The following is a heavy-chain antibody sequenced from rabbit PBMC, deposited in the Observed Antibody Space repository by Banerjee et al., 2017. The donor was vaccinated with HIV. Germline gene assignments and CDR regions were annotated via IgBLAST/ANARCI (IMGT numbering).Heavy chain of an antibody. CDR3: ASHPDSSWGL. D-gene: IGHD4-2*01. CDR1: GFTLSSRYW. J-gene: IGHJ4*01. CDR2: IYTSSGNT. V-gene: IGHV1S45*01. Sequence: QLEESGGELVKPGASLTFSCIASGFTLSSRYWIYWVRQAPGKGLEWIGCIYTSSGNTWYASWAKGRFTLSKSSSTTVTLQMTSLTAADTATYFCASHPDSSWGLWGPGPLVPVS.